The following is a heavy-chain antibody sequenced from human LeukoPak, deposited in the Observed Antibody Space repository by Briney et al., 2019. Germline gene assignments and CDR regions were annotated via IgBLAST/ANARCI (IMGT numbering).Heavy chain of an antibody. D-gene: IGHD3-10*01. V-gene: IGHV3-21*01. CDR3: ARDRVVAGYYYGMDV. J-gene: IGHJ6*04. Sequence: GGSLRLSCAASGFTFSSMNWARQAPGEGLEWVSSISSSSSYIYYADSVKGRFTISRDNAKNSLYLQMNSLRAEETAVYYCARDRVVAGYYYGMDVWGKGTTVTVSS. CDR2: ISSSSSYI. CDR1: GFTFSS.